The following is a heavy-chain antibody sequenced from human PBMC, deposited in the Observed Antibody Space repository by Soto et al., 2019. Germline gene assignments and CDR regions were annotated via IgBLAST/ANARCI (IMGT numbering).Heavy chain of an antibody. D-gene: IGHD2-15*01. CDR1: GFTFGNAW. V-gene: IGHV3-15*07. J-gene: IGHJ4*02. CDR2: IKSKSDGGTT. Sequence: EVQLVESGGGLVKPGGSLRLSCAASGFTFGNAWMNWVRQAPGKGLEWVGRIKSKSDGGTTNYAAPVKGRFTVSRDDSKNTLYLQMNSLKTEDTAVYHCTTDPTGGGSGMGDYWGQGTLVTVSS. CDR3: TTDPTGGGSGMGDY.